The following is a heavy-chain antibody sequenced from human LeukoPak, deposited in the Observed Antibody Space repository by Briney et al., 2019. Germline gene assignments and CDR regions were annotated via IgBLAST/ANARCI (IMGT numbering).Heavy chain of an antibody. Sequence: GGSLRLSCAASGFIFSSYGMHWVRQAPGKGLEWVAVIWYDGSKKYYAESVKGRFNISRDNSKYTLYLQMNSLRAEDTAVYYCATDRYGDFPPLDYWGQGTLVTVSS. CDR2: IWYDGSKK. V-gene: IGHV3-33*01. D-gene: IGHD4-17*01. CDR3: ATDRYGDFPPLDY. CDR1: GFIFSSYG. J-gene: IGHJ4*02.